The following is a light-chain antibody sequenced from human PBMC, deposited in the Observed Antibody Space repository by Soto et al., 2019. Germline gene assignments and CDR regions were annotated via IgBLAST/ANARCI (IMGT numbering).Light chain of an antibody. V-gene: IGKV3-11*01. Sequence: EIVLTQSPATLSLSPGERATLSCRASQSVSSYLAWYQQKPGQAPRLLIYDASNRATGIPARFSGRGSGTDFTLTISSLGPEDFAVYYCQQRSNWPSLFTFGPGTKVDIK. CDR1: QSVSSY. CDR2: DAS. J-gene: IGKJ3*01. CDR3: QQRSNWPSLFT.